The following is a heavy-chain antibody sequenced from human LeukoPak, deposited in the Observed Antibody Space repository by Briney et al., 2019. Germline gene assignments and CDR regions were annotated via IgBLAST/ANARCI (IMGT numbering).Heavy chain of an antibody. CDR2: INTHNGAT. Sequence: ASVRVFCKASGNTFAGYYVHWVRQAPGQGLEWMGWINTHNGATNYAQHFQGRVTMTTDTAVTTAYMDLDGLISDDAAVYFCARGPIGGLRKGFDIWGQGTLVTVSS. V-gene: IGHV1-2*02. D-gene: IGHD1-26*01. J-gene: IGHJ4*02. CDR3: ARGPIGGLRKGFDI. CDR1: GNTFAGYY.